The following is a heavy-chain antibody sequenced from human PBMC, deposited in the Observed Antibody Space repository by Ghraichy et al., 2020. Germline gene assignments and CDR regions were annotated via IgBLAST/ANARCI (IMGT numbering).Heavy chain of an antibody. CDR2: IIPILGIA. CDR1: GGTFSSYA. J-gene: IGHJ6*03. Sequence: SVKVSCKASGGTFSSYAISWVRQAPGQGLEWMGRIIPILGIANYAQKFQGRVTITADKSTSTAYMELSSLRSEDTAVYYCARGQSSRNYYYYYIDVWGKGTTVTVSS. D-gene: IGHD6-13*01. CDR3: ARGQSSRNYYYYYIDV. V-gene: IGHV1-69*04.